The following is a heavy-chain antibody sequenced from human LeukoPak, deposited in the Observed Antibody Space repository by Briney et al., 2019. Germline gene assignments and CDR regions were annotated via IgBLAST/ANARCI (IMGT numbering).Heavy chain of an antibody. J-gene: IGHJ4*02. CDR2: ISYDGSNK. Sequence: GRSLRLSCAASGFTFSSYGMHWVRQAPGKGLEWVAVISYDGSNKYYADSVKRRFTISRDNSKNTLYLQMNSLRAEDTAVYYCAKDLYPVFRYFDWLSDYWGQGTLVTVSS. CDR1: GFTFSSYG. D-gene: IGHD3-9*01. V-gene: IGHV3-30*18. CDR3: AKDLYPVFRYFDWLSDY.